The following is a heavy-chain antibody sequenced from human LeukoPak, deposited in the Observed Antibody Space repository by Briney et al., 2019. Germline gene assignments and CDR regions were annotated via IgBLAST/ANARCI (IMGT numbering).Heavy chain of an antibody. CDR2: IYYTGNT. D-gene: IGHD5-18*01. CDR1: GGSISSYY. CDR3: ARGRNSYGDFDY. J-gene: IGHJ4*02. V-gene: IGHV4-59*01. Sequence: KPSETLSLTRTVSGGSISSYYWSWIRQPPGKGREWIGYIYYTGNTNSNPSLKSRVTISVDTSKNQFSLKLNSVTAADTAVYYCARGRNSYGDFDYWGQGTLVTVSS.